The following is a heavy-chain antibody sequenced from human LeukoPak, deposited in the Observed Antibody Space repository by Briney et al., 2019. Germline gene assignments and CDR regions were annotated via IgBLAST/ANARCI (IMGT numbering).Heavy chain of an antibody. D-gene: IGHD3-16*01. CDR2: INHNGNVN. J-gene: IGHJ6*02. Sequence: GGSLRLSCAASGFTFSSYWMNWARQASGKGLEWVASINHNGNVNYYVDSVKGRFTISRDNAKNSLYLQMSNLRAEDTAVYFCARGGGLDVWGQGASVTVSS. CDR3: ARGGGLDV. V-gene: IGHV3-7*03. CDR1: GFTFSSYW.